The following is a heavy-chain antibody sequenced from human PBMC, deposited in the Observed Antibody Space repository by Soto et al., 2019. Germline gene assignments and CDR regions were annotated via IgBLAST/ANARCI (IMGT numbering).Heavy chain of an antibody. Sequence: QVQLVQSGAEVKKPGSSVKVSCKTSGGTFNSQSISWVRQAPGQGLEWMGRIVPMLGIPNYTQNFQGRVTTTADESTSTVYEQLSSLRSEDTAVYYWATNRPDAVTTSMDVWGQGTTVTVSS. CDR1: GGTFNSQS. CDR2: IVPMLGIP. J-gene: IGHJ6*02. D-gene: IGHD4-17*01. V-gene: IGHV1-69*02. CDR3: ATNRPDAVTTSMDV.